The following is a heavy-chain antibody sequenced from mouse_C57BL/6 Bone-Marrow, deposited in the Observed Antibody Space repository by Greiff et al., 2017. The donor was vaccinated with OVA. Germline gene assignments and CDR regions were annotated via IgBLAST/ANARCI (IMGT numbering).Heavy chain of an antibody. Sequence: QVQLKESGAELARPGASVKLSCKASGYTFTSYGISWVKQRTGQGLEWIGEIYPRSGNTYYNEKFKGKATLTADKSSSTAYMELRSLTSEDSAVYFCARWGSYDYDWYFDVWGTGTTVTVSS. CDR2: IYPRSGNT. J-gene: IGHJ1*03. CDR3: ARWGSYDYDWYFDV. V-gene: IGHV1-81*01. CDR1: GYTFTSYG. D-gene: IGHD2-4*01.